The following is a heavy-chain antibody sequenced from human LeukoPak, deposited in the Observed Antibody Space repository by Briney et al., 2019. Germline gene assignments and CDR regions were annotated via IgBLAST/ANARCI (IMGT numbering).Heavy chain of an antibody. CDR3: ARDRYNMDV. CDR1: GFTFSEYY. CDR2: ISSGAHTI. V-gene: IGHV3-11*01. J-gene: IGHJ6*02. Sequence: GGSLRLSCAASGFTFSEYYMTWIRQAPGKGLEWISHISSGAHTIYYADSVKGRFTISRDNAKNSLYLQMNSLRVEDTAVYYCARDRYNMDVWGQGTTVSVS. D-gene: IGHD5-24*01.